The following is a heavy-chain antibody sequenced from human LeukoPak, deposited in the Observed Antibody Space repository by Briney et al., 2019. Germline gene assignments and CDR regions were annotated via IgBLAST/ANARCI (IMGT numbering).Heavy chain of an antibody. CDR2: IRYDESDK. CDR3: AKDNPVCYS. Sequence: GGSLRLSCAASGFIFSNSGMHWVRQAPGKGLEWVAFIRYDESDKFYADSVKGRFTISRDISKNTLFLHMNSLRVEDTAVYFCAKDNPVCYSWGQGTLVTVSS. CDR1: GFIFSNSG. V-gene: IGHV3-30*02. J-gene: IGHJ5*02. D-gene: IGHD3-10*01.